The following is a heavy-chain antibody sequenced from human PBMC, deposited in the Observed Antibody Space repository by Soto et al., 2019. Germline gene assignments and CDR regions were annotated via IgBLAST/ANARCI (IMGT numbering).Heavy chain of an antibody. D-gene: IGHD3-10*01. Sequence: SVKVSCKASGGTFSSYAISWVRQAPGQGLEWMGGIIPIFGTANYAQKFQGRVTITADESTSTAYMELSSLRSEDTAVYYCARDMVRGSHYYYGMAVWGQGNTVTVS. CDR1: GGTFSSYA. J-gene: IGHJ6*02. CDR2: IIPIFGTA. CDR3: ARDMVRGSHYYYGMAV. V-gene: IGHV1-69*13.